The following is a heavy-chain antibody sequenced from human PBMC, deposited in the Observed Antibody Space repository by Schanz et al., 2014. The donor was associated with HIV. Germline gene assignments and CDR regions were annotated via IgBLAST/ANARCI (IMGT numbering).Heavy chain of an antibody. D-gene: IGHD3-16*02. CDR3: VRGFLMGRDYDYIWGSNRYAAWFDF. J-gene: IGHJ5*01. Sequence: QVRLQQWGAGLLKPSETLSLTCAVYGASFSDDYWTWIRQPPGKGLEWIGEINQSGNTNYNPSLKSRVTISTDTSKKQFSLRLSSVTAADTAVYYCVRGFLMGRDYDYIWGSNRYAAWFDFWGQGTLVAVSS. V-gene: IGHV4-34*02. CDR2: INQSGNT. CDR1: GASFSDDY.